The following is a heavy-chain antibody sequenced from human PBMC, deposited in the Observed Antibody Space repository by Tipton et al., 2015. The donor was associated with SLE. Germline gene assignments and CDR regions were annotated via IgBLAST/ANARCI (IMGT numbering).Heavy chain of an antibody. Sequence: QLVQSGAEVKKPGSSVKVSCKASGGSISSSSYYWGWIRQPPGKGLEWIGSIYYSGSTYYNPSLKSRVTISVDTSKNQFSLKLSSVTAADTTVYYCARHHSRRDAFDIWGQGTMVTVSS. J-gene: IGHJ3*02. CDR1: GGSISSSSYY. V-gene: IGHV4-39*07. CDR3: ARHHSRRDAFDI. D-gene: IGHD6-13*01. CDR2: IYYSGST.